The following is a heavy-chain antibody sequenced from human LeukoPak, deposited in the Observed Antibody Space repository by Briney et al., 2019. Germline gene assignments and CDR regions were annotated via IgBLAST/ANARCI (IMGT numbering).Heavy chain of an antibody. V-gene: IGHV1-8*01. D-gene: IGHD2-15*01. CDR1: GYTFTSYD. CDR3: ARGGLGYCSGGSCYPDYYYYMDV. Sequence: GASVKVSCKASGYTFTSYDINWVRQATGQGLEWMGWMNPNSGNTGYAQKFQGRVTMTRNTSISTAYMELSSLRSEDTAVYYCARGGLGYCSGGSCYPDYYYYMDVWGKGTTVTISS. J-gene: IGHJ6*03. CDR2: MNPNSGNT.